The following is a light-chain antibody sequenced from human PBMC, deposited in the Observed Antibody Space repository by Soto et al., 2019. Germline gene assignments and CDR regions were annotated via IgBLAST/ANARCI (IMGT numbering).Light chain of an antibody. V-gene: IGKV1-9*01. CDR3: QQLNSYPRCFT. CDR2: AAS. Sequence: DIQLTQSPSFLSASVGDRVTITCRASQGISSYLAWYQQKPGKAPKLLIYAASTLQSGVPSRFSGSGSGTEFTLTISSLQPEDFATYYCQQLNSYPRCFTFGPGTKVDIK. CDR1: QGISSY. J-gene: IGKJ3*01.